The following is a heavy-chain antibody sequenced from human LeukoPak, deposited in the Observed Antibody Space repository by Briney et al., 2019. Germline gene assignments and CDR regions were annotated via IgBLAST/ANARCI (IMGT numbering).Heavy chain of an antibody. D-gene: IGHD3-9*01. CDR2: IYYSGTT. Sequence: SETLSLTCAVYGGSFSGYYWSWIRQPPGKGLEWIGSIYYSGTTDYNPSLKSQVTISVDTSKNQFSLKLSSVTAADTAVYYCAKEGILTGYVHWGQGTLVTVSS. CDR3: AKEGILTGYVH. V-gene: IGHV4-34*01. J-gene: IGHJ4*02. CDR1: GGSFSGYY.